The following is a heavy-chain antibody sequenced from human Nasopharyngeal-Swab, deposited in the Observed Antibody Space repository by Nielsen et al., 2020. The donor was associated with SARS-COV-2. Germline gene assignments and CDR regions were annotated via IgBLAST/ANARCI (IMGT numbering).Heavy chain of an antibody. CDR2: IKQDGSEK. D-gene: IGHD6-13*01. J-gene: IGHJ3*02. CDR1: GFTFSSYW. V-gene: IGHV3-7*05. CDR3: SHIAAAGTNAFDI. Sequence: GESLKISCAASGFTFSSYWMSWVRQAPGKGLEWVANIKQDGSEKYYVDSVKGRFTISRDNAKNSLYLQMNSLRAEDTAVYYCSHIAAAGTNAFDIWGQGTMVTVSS.